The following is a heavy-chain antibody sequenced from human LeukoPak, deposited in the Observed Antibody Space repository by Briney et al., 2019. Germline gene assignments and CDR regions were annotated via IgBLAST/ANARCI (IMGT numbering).Heavy chain of an antibody. D-gene: IGHD2-15*01. V-gene: IGHV3-21*04. CDR3: ASSYCSGANCYAFDY. CDR1: GFTFSIYS. J-gene: IGHJ4*02. Sequence: GGSLRLSCVTSGFTFSIYSMNRVRQAPGKGLEWDSCISKNSVYIDYGGSVKGRFTISRDNAKNSLYLQMNSLRAEDTAVYYCASSYCSGANCYAFDYWGQGTLVTVSS. CDR2: ISKNSVYI.